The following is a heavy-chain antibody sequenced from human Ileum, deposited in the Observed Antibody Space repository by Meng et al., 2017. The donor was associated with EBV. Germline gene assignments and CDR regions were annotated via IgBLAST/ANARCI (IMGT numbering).Heavy chain of an antibody. V-gene: IGHV3-11*01. Sequence: QGQLLVSGGGLVEPGGSLRLSCIGSGFTFRSYYMSWIRQAQGMRLEWVSYISSSGGTIYYADSVKGRFTASRDNAKNSLYLQMNSLRVEDTAMYYCARDLQHLANDAFDLWGQGTMVTVSS. J-gene: IGHJ3*01. CDR3: ARDLQHLANDAFDL. CDR1: GFTFRSYY. D-gene: IGHD6-13*01. CDR2: ISSSGGTI.